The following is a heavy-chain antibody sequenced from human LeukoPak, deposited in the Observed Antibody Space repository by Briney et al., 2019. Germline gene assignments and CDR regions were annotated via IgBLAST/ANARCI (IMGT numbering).Heavy chain of an antibody. Sequence: ASVKVSCKASGYTFTSYYMHWVRQAPGQGLEWMGIINPSGGSTSYAQKFQGRVTMTRDTSTSTVYMELRRLRSDDTAVYYCARGLADRYCSGDSCYPGYNWFDPWGQGTQVTVSS. D-gene: IGHD2-15*01. CDR1: GYTFTSYY. J-gene: IGHJ5*02. CDR2: INPSGGST. CDR3: ARGLADRYCSGDSCYPGYNWFDP. V-gene: IGHV1-46*01.